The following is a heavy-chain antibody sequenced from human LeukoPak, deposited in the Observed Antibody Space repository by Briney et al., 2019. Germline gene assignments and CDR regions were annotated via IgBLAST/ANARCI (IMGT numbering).Heavy chain of an antibody. CDR1: GFTFSPFW. CDR3: ARGYSGSY. V-gene: IGHV3-74*01. J-gene: IGHJ4*02. D-gene: IGHD1-26*01. CDR2: MDSDGSTT. Sequence: GGSLRLSCAASGFTFSPFWMHWVRQAPGKGLVWVSHMDSDGSTTLYVDSVKGRFTISRDNAKNSLYLQMNSLRAEDTAVYYCARGYSGSYWGQGTLVTVSS.